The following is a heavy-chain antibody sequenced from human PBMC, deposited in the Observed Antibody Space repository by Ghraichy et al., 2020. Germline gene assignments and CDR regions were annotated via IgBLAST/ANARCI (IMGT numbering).Heavy chain of an antibody. V-gene: IGHV3-48*01. CDR1: GFTFSTYA. J-gene: IGHJ4*02. CDR3: ARDSGRGGADDY. D-gene: IGHD4/OR15-4a*01. CDR2: ISGSSTTI. Sequence: GGSLNISCAASGFTFSTYAMTWVRQAPGKGLEWVSYISGSSTTIFYSDSVKGRFTVFRDNAKKSLYLQMDSLRAEDTAVYYCARDSGRGGADDYWGQGTLVTVSS.